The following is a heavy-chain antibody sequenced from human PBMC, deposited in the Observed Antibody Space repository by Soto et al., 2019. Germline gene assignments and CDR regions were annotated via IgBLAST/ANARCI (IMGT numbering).Heavy chain of an antibody. Sequence: EVQLAESGVGLVQPGGSLRPACAVSGFTFSSYEMNWIRQAPGKVLDWVSYISSSASTIYYADSVKGRFTISRDNAKNSLYLQMNSLRDDATAVYFCAREPVRVGELSRFFDLWGPGPLVTVSS. CDR2: ISSSASTI. CDR1: GFTFSSYE. CDR3: AREPVRVGELSRFFDL. J-gene: IGHJ4*02. V-gene: IGHV3-48*03. D-gene: IGHD3-10*01.